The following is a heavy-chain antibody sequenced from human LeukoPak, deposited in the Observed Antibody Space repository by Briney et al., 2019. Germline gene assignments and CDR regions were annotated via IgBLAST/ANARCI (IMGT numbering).Heavy chain of an antibody. V-gene: IGHV4-59*01. CDR3: ARGGLESGYHSNDAFDI. Sequence: PSETLSLTCTVSGGSIGGYYWSWIRQPPGKGLEWIGYIYYSGSTNYSPSLKSRVIIAVDTSKNQFSRRLSSMTTADTAVYYCARGGLESGYHSNDAFDIWGQGTLVSVSS. J-gene: IGHJ3*02. D-gene: IGHD3-22*01. CDR2: IYYSGST. CDR1: GGSIGGYY.